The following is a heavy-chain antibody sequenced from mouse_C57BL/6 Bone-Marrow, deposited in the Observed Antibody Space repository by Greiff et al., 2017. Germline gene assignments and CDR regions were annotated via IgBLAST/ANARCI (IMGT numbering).Heavy chain of an antibody. CDR3: ARRGYGSLWFAY. J-gene: IGHJ3*01. V-gene: IGHV1-64*01. Sequence: VQLQQSGAELVKPGASVKLSCKASGYTFTNYWMHWVKQRPGQGLEWIGMIHPNSGSTNYNEKFKSKATLTVDKSSSTAYMQLSSLTSEDSAVYYCARRGYGSLWFAYWGQGTLVTVSA. CDR2: IHPNSGST. CDR1: GYTFTNYW. D-gene: IGHD1-1*01.